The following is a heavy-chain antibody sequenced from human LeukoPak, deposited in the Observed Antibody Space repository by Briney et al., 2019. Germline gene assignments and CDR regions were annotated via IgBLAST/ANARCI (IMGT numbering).Heavy chain of an antibody. Sequence: SETLSLTCAVYGGSLSDYYWSWIRQPPGKGLEWIGEIDDSGNTDYNPSLKTRVTISVDTSKNQFSLKLSSVTAADTAVYYCARTLYYDILTGYTNLYWYFDLWGRGTLVTVSS. D-gene: IGHD3-9*01. V-gene: IGHV4-34*01. CDR3: ARTLYYDILTGYTNLYWYFDL. CDR2: IDDSGNT. CDR1: GGSLSDYY. J-gene: IGHJ2*01.